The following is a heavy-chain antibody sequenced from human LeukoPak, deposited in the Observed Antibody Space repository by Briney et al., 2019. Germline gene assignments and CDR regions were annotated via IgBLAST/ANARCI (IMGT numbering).Heavy chain of an antibody. V-gene: IGHV4-39*01. J-gene: IGHJ6*03. Sequence: SETLSLTCTVSGGSISSSSYYWGWIRQPPGKGLAWIGSIYYSGSTYYNPSLKSRVTISVDTSKNQFSLKLSSVTAADTAVYYCARQHKSYYMDVWGKGTTVTVSS. CDR1: GGSISSSSYY. CDR3: ARQHKSYYMDV. CDR2: IYYSGST.